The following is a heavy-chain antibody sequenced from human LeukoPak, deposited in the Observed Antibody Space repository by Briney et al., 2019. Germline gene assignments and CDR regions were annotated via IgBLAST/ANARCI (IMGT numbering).Heavy chain of an antibody. D-gene: IGHD1-26*01. CDR2: IYTSGST. V-gene: IGHV4-61*02. J-gene: IGHJ3*01. Sequence: SETLSLTCTISGDSISSSNYYWGWIRQPAGKGLEWIGRIYTSGSTNYNPSLKSRVTISVDTSKNQFSLKLSSVTAADTAVYYCARANGSHRDAFDVWGQGTMVTVSS. CDR1: GDSISSSNYY. CDR3: ARANGSHRDAFDV.